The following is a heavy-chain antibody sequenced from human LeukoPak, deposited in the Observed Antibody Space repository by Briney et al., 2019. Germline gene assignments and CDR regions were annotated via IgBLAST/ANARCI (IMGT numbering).Heavy chain of an antibody. Sequence: SETLSLTCAVSGYSISSGYYWGWIRQPPGKGLEWIGSINHSGSTYYNPSLKSRVTISIYTSKNQFSLKLSSVTAADTAVYYCARQFGVEIWGQGTVVTVSS. CDR3: ARQFGVEI. D-gene: IGHD1-1*01. CDR1: GYSISSGYY. CDR2: INHSGST. J-gene: IGHJ3*02. V-gene: IGHV4-38-2*01.